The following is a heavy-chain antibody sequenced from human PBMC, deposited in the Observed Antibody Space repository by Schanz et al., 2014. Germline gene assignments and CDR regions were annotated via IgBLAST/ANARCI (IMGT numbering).Heavy chain of an antibody. CDR2: VCYDGSKK. Sequence: LVESGGGVVQPGRSLRLSCAASGFTFSSYGMHWVRQVPGKGLEWVAVVCYDGSKKYYADSVKGRFTTSRDNSKNTMYLQMNSLRAEDTGVYYCARGREVVAKIFDVWGQGTMVTVSS. D-gene: IGHD3-22*01. CDR1: GFTFSSYG. J-gene: IGHJ3*01. V-gene: IGHV3-33*01. CDR3: ARGREVVAKIFDV.